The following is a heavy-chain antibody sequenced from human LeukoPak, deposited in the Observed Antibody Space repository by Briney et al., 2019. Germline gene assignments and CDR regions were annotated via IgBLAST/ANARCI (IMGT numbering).Heavy chain of an antibody. CDR2: IYHSGST. J-gene: IGHJ4*02. V-gene: IGHV4-38-2*02. D-gene: IGHD6-13*01. Sequence: SETLSLTCTVSGYSISSGYYWGWIRQPPGKGLEWIGSIYHSGSTYYNPSLKSRVTISVDTSKNQFSLKLSSVTAADTAVYYCARGLSIAAAATFFDYWGQGTLVTVSS. CDR1: GYSISSGYY. CDR3: ARGLSIAAAATFFDY.